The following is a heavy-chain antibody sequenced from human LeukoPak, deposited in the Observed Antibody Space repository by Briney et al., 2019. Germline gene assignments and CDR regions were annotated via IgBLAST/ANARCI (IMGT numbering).Heavy chain of an antibody. V-gene: IGHV4-34*01. J-gene: IGHJ4*02. CDR3: ARGSDSSGYHYFDY. CDR2: INHSGST. CDR1: GGSFSGYY. Sequence: SETLSLTCAVYGGSFSGYYWSWIRQPPGKGLEWIGEINHSGSTNYNPSLKSRVSISVDTSKNQFSLKLSSVTAADTAVYYCARGSDSSGYHYFDYWGQGTLVTVSS. D-gene: IGHD3-22*01.